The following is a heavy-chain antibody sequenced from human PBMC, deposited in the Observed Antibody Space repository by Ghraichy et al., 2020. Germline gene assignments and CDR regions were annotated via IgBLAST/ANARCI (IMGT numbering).Heavy chain of an antibody. CDR1: GFTFSSYA. CDR3: AKDQGSNFDY. Sequence: LSLTCAASGFTFSSYAMSWVRQAPGKGLEWVSAISGSGGSTYYADSVKGRFTISRDNSKNTLYLQMNSLRAEDTAVYYCAKDQGSNFDYWGQGTLVTVSS. D-gene: IGHD6-13*01. V-gene: IGHV3-23*01. J-gene: IGHJ4*02. CDR2: ISGSGGST.